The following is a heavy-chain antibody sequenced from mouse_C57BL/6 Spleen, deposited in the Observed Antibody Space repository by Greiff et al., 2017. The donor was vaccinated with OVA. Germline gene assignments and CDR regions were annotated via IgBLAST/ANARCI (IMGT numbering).Heavy chain of an antibody. CDR2: IWRGGST. CDR1: GFSLTSYG. V-gene: IGHV2-5*01. CDR3: AKKGVGYYGDYAMDY. D-gene: IGHD1-1*01. J-gene: IGHJ4*01. Sequence: QVQLQQSGPGLVQPSQSLSITCTVSGFSLTSYGVHWVRQSPGKGLEWLGVIWRGGSTDYNAAFMSRLSITKDNSKSQVFFKMNSLQADDTAIYYCAKKGVGYYGDYAMDYWGQGTSVTVSS.